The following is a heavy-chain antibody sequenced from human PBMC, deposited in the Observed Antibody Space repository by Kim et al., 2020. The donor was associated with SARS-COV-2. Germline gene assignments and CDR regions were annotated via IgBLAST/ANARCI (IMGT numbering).Heavy chain of an antibody. D-gene: IGHD1-26*01. J-gene: IGHJ5*02. V-gene: IGHV6-1*01. CDR2: TYYRSKWHN. Sequence: SQTLSLTCVISGDSVTSNVVTWNWIRQSPSRGLEWLGRTYYRSKWHNDYAVSVKSRITFNADTSKNQFSLQLNSVTPEDTAVYYCTKVAPGMGWFDPWGQGSLVTVSS. CDR3: TKVAPGMGWFDP. CDR1: GDSVTSNVVT.